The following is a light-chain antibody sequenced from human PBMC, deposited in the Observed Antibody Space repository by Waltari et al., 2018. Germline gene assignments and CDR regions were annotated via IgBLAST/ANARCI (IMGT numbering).Light chain of an antibody. CDR1: SSDVGGYDY. CDR2: YVN. V-gene: IGLV2-11*01. J-gene: IGLJ1*01. CDR3: CSYAGSYTWV. Sequence: QSALTPPRSVSGSPGQSVTISCTGTSSDVGGYDYVPWYQQNPGKAPKLLVFYVNRRPRGVPDRFSGSKSGHTASLTISGLQAEDEADYYCCSYAGSYTWVFGTGTKVTVL.